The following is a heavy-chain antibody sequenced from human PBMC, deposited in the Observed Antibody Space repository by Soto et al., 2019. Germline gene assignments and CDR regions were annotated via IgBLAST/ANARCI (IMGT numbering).Heavy chain of an antibody. Sequence: QVRLLQSGAEVKKSGASVKVSCKASGYTFTAYYIHWVRQAPGQGLEWMGWINPDTGGTDYAQKFEDWVTMTRDTSITTAYLELTSLQLNDTAIYYCARAVSRDGSSWYRGAYDSWGQGTLVTVSS. CDR2: INPDTGGT. J-gene: IGHJ4*02. V-gene: IGHV1-2*04. CDR3: ARAVSRDGSSWYRGAYDS. CDR1: GYTFTAYY. D-gene: IGHD6-13*01.